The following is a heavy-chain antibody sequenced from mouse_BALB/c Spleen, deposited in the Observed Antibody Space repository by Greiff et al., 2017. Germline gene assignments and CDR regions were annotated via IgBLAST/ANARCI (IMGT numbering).Heavy chain of an antibody. CDR1: GYTFTSYW. CDR2: IYPGDGDT. Sequence: VKLQESGAELARPGASVKLSCKASGYTFTSYWMQWVKQRPGQGLEWIGAIYPGDGDTRYTQKFKGKATLTADKSSSTAYMQLSSLASEDSAVYYCARCRSTMITTGFAYWGQGTLVTVSA. V-gene: IGHV1-87*01. CDR3: ARCRSTMITTGFAY. J-gene: IGHJ3*01. D-gene: IGHD2-4*01.